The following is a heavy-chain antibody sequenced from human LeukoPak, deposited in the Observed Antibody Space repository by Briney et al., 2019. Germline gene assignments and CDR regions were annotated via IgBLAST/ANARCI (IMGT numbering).Heavy chain of an antibody. Sequence: ASVKVSCKASGYSFTGYYMHWVRQAPGQGPEWMGWIDPNSGDTKYTQKFQGRVSMTRDTSFSTAYMELSRLTSDDTAVYYCARDRSITEKYSGRYFHDYWGQGTLVTVSS. J-gene: IGHJ4*02. CDR3: ARDRSITEKYSGRYFHDY. V-gene: IGHV1-2*02. CDR2: IDPNSGDT. CDR1: GYSFTGYY. D-gene: IGHD1-26*01.